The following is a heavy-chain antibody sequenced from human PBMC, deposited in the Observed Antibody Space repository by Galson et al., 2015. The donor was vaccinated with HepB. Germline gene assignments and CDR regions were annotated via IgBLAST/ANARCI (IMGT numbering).Heavy chain of an antibody. CDR1: GFTLGELS. J-gene: IGHJ4*02. Sequence: SVKVSCKVSGFTLGELSMHWVRQAPGKGLERMGGFDPEDGEAIYTQKLQGRITMTEDTSADTTYMELNSLESEDTATYYCATNSPHPGYYWVLDYWGQGTLVTVSS. V-gene: IGHV1-24*01. CDR3: ATNSPHPGYYWVLDY. CDR2: FDPEDGEA. D-gene: IGHD1-1*01.